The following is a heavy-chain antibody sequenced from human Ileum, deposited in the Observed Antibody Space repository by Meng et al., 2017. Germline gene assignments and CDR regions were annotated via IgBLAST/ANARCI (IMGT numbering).Heavy chain of an antibody. V-gene: IGHV4-4*02. J-gene: IGHJ4*02. Sequence: QARLQVRRPGLVKPWGPLSLTCAVAGGPISKSNWWSWVRQPPGKGLEWIGEIYHSGSTNYNPSLKSRVTISVDKSKNQFSLKLSSVTAADTAVYYCARYILRWGYYFDYWGQGTLVTVSS. CDR2: IYHSGST. D-gene: IGHD4-23*01. CDR1: GGPISKSNW. CDR3: ARYILRWGYYFDY.